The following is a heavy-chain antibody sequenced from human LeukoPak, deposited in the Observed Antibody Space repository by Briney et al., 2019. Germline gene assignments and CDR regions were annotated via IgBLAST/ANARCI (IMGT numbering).Heavy chain of an antibody. CDR3: ARTGANDAFDI. Sequence: ASVKVSCKASGYTFTGYYMHWVRQAPGQGLEWMGRINPNSGGTNYAQKVQGRVTMTRDTAISTAYMEMSRLRSDDTAVYYCARTGANDAFDIWGQGTMVTVSS. CDR1: GYTFTGYY. CDR2: INPNSGGT. J-gene: IGHJ3*02. D-gene: IGHD1-14*01. V-gene: IGHV1-2*06.